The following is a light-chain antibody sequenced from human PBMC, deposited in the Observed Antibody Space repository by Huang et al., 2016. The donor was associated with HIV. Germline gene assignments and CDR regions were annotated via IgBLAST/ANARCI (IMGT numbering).Light chain of an antibody. J-gene: IGKJ4*01. Sequence: DIVLTQSPLSLPVTPGEPASISCKSNQSLLHSNGYNYLDWYLQRPGQSPQLLIYLESNRASGVPDRFGGSGSGTHFTLKITRVEAEDVGIYFCMQTLQTPVTLDGGTKVEIK. CDR2: LES. CDR1: QSLLHSNGYNY. CDR3: MQTLQTPVT. V-gene: IGKV2-28*01.